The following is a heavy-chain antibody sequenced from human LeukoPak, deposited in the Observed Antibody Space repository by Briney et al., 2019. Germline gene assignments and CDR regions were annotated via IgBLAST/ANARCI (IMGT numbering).Heavy chain of an antibody. V-gene: IGHV3-7*01. CDR2: IKQDGSGK. CDR3: ARDRCSSTSCYTPDAFDI. J-gene: IGHJ3*02. CDR1: GFTFSSYW. Sequence: GGSLRLSCAASGFTFSSYWMSWVRQAPGKGLEWVANIKQDGSGKYYVDSVKGRFTISRDNAKNSLYLQMNSLRAEDTAVYYCARDRCSSTSCYTPDAFDIWGQGTMVTVSS. D-gene: IGHD2-2*02.